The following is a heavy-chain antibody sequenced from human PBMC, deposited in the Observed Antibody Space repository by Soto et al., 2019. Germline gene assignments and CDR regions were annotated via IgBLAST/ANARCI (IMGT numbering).Heavy chain of an antibody. V-gene: IGHV4-30-4*01. CDR3: ARDGYYYDSSGTGGNWFDP. CDR1: GGSISSGDYY. Sequence: SETLSLTCTVSGGSISSGDYYWSWIRQPPGKGLEWIGYIYYSGSTYYNPSLKSRVTISVDTSKNQFSLKLSSVTAADTAVYYCARDGYYYDSSGTGGNWFDPWGQGTLVTAPQ. J-gene: IGHJ5*02. D-gene: IGHD3-22*01. CDR2: IYYSGST.